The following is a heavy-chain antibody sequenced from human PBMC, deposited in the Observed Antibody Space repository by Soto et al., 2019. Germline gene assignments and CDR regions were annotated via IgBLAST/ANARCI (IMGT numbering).Heavy chain of an antibody. J-gene: IGHJ4*02. V-gene: IGHV1-18*01. Sequence: SVKVSCKTSGYSXTTYGISWVRQAPGQGLKRMRWTSSNNGRTKYAQKFQGRVTITTDKSTNTVHMELRSLRSGDTAVYYCARTSVAQSEDYFDYWGQGTLVTVSS. D-gene: IGHD5-12*01. CDR1: GYSXTTYG. CDR2: TSSNNGRT. CDR3: ARTSVAQSEDYFDY.